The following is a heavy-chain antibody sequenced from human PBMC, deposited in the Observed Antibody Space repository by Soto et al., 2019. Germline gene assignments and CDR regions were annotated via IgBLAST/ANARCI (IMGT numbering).Heavy chain of an antibody. CDR3: ARDRAGTRTFPHNTFNL. CDR2: ISILGDST. J-gene: IGHJ3*01. CDR1: GFSFNVYY. D-gene: IGHD6-19*01. Sequence: QEQLAESGGGLVKPGGSLRLSCAASGFSFNVYYMTWIRQAPGSGLEWVASISILGDSTYYADSVKGRFTISRDNVKNSLYLQMDTLRAEDTAVYYCARDRAGTRTFPHNTFNLRGQGTTVAVAS. V-gene: IGHV3-11*01.